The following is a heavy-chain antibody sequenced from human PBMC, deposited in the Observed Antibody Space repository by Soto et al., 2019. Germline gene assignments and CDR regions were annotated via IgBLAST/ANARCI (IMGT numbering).Heavy chain of an antibody. CDR1: GGSFSGYY. J-gene: IGHJ4*02. Sequence: SETLSLTCAVYGGSFSGYYWSWIRQPPGKGLEWIGEINHSGSTNYNPSLKSRVTISVDTSKNQFSLKLSSVTAADTAVYYCARGTSVYSSGWVPFYWGQGTLVTVSS. CDR2: INHSGST. V-gene: IGHV4-34*01. D-gene: IGHD6-19*01. CDR3: ARGTSVYSSGWVPFY.